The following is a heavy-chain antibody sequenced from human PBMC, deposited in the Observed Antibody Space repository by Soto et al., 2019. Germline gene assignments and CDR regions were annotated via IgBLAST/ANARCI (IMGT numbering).Heavy chain of an antibody. D-gene: IGHD6-13*01. CDR2: ISSSTSTM. Sequence: GGSLRLSCTASGFTFSTSSMNWVRQAPGKGLEWVSYISSSTSTMYYTDSVKGRFTISRDNAKNSLYLQMNSLRDEDTAVYYCARALYSSSWAPFDYWGQGTLVTVSS. CDR3: ARALYSSSWAPFDY. J-gene: IGHJ4*02. V-gene: IGHV3-48*02. CDR1: GFTFSTSS.